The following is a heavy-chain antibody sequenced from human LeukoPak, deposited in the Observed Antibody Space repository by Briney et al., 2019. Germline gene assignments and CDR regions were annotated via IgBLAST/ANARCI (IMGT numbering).Heavy chain of an antibody. Sequence: GGSLRLSCGVSGFIFSSNFMTWVRQSPGKGLEWVSIMYYSGTTHYADSVKGRFTISRDNSKNTVYLQMNSLRAEDTAVYYCARRATTERGYSYGLDYWGQGTLVTVSS. CDR2: MYYSGTT. CDR1: GFIFSSNF. V-gene: IGHV3-53*01. J-gene: IGHJ4*02. CDR3: ARRATTERGYSYGLDY. D-gene: IGHD5-18*01.